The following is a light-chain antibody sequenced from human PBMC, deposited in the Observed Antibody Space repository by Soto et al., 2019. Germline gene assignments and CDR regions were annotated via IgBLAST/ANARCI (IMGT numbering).Light chain of an antibody. J-gene: IGLJ1*01. V-gene: IGLV2-14*01. CDR2: EVS. Sequence: QSALTQPASVSGSPGQSIIISCTGTSSDVGSYDYVSWYQQHPGKVPKLLIHEVSYRPSGVSNRFSGSKSGNTASLTISGLQAEDEAEYYCSSYTSSSSFVFGTGNKVTVL. CDR3: SSYTSSSSFV. CDR1: SSDVGSYDY.